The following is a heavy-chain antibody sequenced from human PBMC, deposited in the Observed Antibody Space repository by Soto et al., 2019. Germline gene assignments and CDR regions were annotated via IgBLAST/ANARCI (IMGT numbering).Heavy chain of an antibody. CDR3: ATKAAAAQGSFDY. J-gene: IGHJ4*02. D-gene: IGHD6-13*01. Sequence: QVQLQESGPGLVKPSGTLSLTCAVSGGSISSNNWWSWVHQPPGKGLEWIGEIYDTGSTNYNPSLKSRVTVSVDKSRNQFSLKVSSVTAADTAVYYCATKAAAAQGSFDYWGQGTLVTVSS. CDR1: GGSISSNNW. CDR2: IYDTGST. V-gene: IGHV4-4*02.